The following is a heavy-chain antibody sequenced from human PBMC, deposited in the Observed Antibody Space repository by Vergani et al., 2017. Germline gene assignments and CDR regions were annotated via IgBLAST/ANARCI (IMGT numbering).Heavy chain of an antibody. CDR2: TWYDGNNK. D-gene: IGHD1-14*01. CDR1: GFTFNQFG. J-gene: IGHJ5*02. V-gene: IGHV3-33*01. CDR3: ARDLRLLYNRFDP. Sequence: QVQLVESGGGVVQPGRSLRLSCAASGFTFNQFGMHWVRQAPGKGLEWVAVTWYDGNNKRSADSVKGRFTISRDNSKSTMYLQMNSLRDEDTGVYYCARDLRLLYNRFDPWGQGTLVTVSS.